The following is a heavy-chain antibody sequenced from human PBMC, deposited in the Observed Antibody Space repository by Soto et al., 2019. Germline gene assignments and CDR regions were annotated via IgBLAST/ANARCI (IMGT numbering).Heavy chain of an antibody. D-gene: IGHD3-22*01. CDR3: ARRGRGYYYDSSGYDNYYYGMDV. J-gene: IGHJ6*02. CDR1: GYSFTSYW. CDR2: IYPGDSDT. V-gene: IGHV5-51*01. Sequence: GESLKISCKGSGYSFTSYWIGWVRQMPGKGLEWMGIIYPGDSDTRYSPSFQGQVTISADKSISTAYLQWSSLKASDTAMDYCARRGRGYYYDSSGYDNYYYGMDVWGQGTTVTVSS.